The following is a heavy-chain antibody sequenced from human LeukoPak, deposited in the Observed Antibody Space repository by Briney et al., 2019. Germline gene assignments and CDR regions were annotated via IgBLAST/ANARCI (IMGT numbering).Heavy chain of an antibody. CDR1: GFTFSNYR. CDR2: ISTSSSYI. Sequence: KSGGSLRLSCAASGFTFSNYRMSWVRQAPGKGLEWVSSISTSSSYIYYADSVKGRFTISRDNAKNSLYLQMNSLRAEDTAVYYCVWGSYRYRAPGYWGQGTLVTVSS. D-gene: IGHD3-16*02. V-gene: IGHV3-21*01. J-gene: IGHJ4*02. CDR3: VWGSYRYRAPGY.